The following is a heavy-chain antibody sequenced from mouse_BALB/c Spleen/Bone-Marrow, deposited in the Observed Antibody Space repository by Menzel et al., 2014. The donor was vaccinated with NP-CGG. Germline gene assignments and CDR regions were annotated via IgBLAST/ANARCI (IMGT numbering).Heavy chain of an antibody. V-gene: IGHV1-69*02. Sequence: VKVVEPGAELVRPGASVKLSCKASGYTFTSYWINWVKQRPGQGLEWIGNIYPSDSYTNYNQKFKDKATLTVDKSSSTAYMQLSSPTSEDSAVYYCTLLSPMDYWGQGTSVTVSS. D-gene: IGHD2-1*01. J-gene: IGHJ4*01. CDR2: IYPSDSYT. CDR3: TLLSPMDY. CDR1: GYTFTSYW.